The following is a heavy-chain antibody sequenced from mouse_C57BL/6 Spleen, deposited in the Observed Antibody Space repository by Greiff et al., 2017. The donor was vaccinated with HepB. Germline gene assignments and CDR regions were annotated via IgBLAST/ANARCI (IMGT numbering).Heavy chain of an antibody. D-gene: IGHD2-1*01. Sequence: VQLQQSGPELVKPGASVKISCKASGYTFTDYYMNWVKQSHGKSLEWIGDINPNNGGTSYNQKFKGKATLTVDKSSSTAYMELRSLTSEDSAVYYCARVYYGNYPWYFDVWGTGTTVTVSS. J-gene: IGHJ1*03. CDR1: GYTFTDYY. CDR3: ARVYYGNYPWYFDV. CDR2: INPNNGGT. V-gene: IGHV1-26*01.